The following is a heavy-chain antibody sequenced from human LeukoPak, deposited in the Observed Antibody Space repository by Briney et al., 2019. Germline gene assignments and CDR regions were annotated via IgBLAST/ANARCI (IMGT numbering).Heavy chain of an antibody. V-gene: IGHV3-33*01. D-gene: IGHD6-6*01. J-gene: IGHJ2*01. CDR3: ARDCPSIAARPTDWYFDL. Sequence: GGSLRLSCAASGFNFRSYGMHWVRQAPGKGLEWVAVIWYDGSNTYSADSVKGRFTISRDNSKNTLYLQMNSLRAEDTAVYYCARDCPSIAARPTDWYFDLWGRGTLVTVSS. CDR2: IWYDGSNT. CDR1: GFNFRSYG.